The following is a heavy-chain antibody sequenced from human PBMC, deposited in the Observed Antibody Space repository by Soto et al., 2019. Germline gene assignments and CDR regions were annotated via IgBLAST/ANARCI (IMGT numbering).Heavy chain of an antibody. CDR2: IGTAGDT. CDR3: ARWAPYSSSPGEYYYYYYGMDV. CDR1: GFTFSSYD. D-gene: IGHD6-6*01. Sequence: GGSLRLSCAASGFTFSSYDMHWVRQATGKGLEWVSAIGTAGDTYYPGSVRGRLTISRENAKNSLYLQMNSLRAEDTAMYYCARWAPYSSSPGEYYYYYYGMDVWGQGTTVTVSS. V-gene: IGHV3-13*01. J-gene: IGHJ6*02.